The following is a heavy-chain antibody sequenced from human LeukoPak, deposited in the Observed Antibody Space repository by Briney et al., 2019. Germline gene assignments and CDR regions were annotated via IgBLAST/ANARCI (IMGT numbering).Heavy chain of an antibody. D-gene: IGHD1-1*01. V-gene: IGHV4-34*01. CDR3: ARTTQYYYYMDV. J-gene: IGHJ6*03. CDR1: GGSFSGYY. CDR2: INHSGST. Sequence: PSETLSLTCAVYGGSFSGYYWSWIRQPPGKGLEWIGEINHSGSTNYNPSLKSRVTISVDTSKNQFSLKLSSVTAADTAVYYCARTTQYYYYMDVWGKGTTVTVSS.